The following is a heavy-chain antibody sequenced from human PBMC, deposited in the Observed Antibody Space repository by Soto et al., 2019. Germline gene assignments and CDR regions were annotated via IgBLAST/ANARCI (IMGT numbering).Heavy chain of an antibody. CDR3: ARDVDGEWLLPKGADAFDI. D-gene: IGHD3-3*01. Sequence: PSETLSLTCTVSGGSISSGGYYWSWIRQHPGKGLEWIGYIYYSGSTYYNPSLKSRVTISVDTSKNQFSLKLSSVTAADTAVYYCARDVDGEWLLPKGADAFDIWGQGTMVTVSS. V-gene: IGHV4-31*03. CDR1: GGSISSGGYY. J-gene: IGHJ3*02. CDR2: IYYSGST.